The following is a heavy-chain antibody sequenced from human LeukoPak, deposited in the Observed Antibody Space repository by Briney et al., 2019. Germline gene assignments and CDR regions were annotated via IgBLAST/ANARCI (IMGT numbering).Heavy chain of an antibody. Sequence: GGSLRLSCTASGFAFSVYAMSWLRQPPGKGLEWVSTINANSGTTSYAASVRGRFTISRDNSKNTLYLQPNTLRADDTATYYCAKPISGGLAVTADWFHPWGQGTLVVVSS. CDR2: INANSGTT. CDR1: GFAFSVYA. D-gene: IGHD6-19*01. CDR3: AKPISGGLAVTADWFHP. J-gene: IGHJ5*01. V-gene: IGHV3-23*01.